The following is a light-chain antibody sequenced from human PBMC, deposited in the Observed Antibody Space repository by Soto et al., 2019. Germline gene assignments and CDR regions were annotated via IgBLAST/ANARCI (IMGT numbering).Light chain of an antibody. Sequence: DIQMTQSPSSLSASVGDRVTITCRASQSISSFLNWYQQKPGKAPRLLIYAASSLQSGVPSRFSASGSGTDFTLTISSLQPEDFATYYCHQSYRTPETF. CDR2: AAS. V-gene: IGKV1-39*01. CDR1: QSISSF. CDR3: HQSYRTPET. J-gene: IGKJ1*01.